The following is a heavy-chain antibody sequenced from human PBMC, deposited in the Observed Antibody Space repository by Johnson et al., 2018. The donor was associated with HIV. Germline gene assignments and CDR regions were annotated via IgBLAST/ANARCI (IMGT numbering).Heavy chain of an antibody. CDR1: RFTFDYYG. CDR2: INWNGGST. J-gene: IGHJ3*01. Sequence: VQLVESGGGVVRPGGSLRLSCAASRFTFDYYGMSWVRQAPGKGLEWVSSINWNGGSTVYTDSVKGRFTISRDNAKNSLYLQMNSLRAEDTALYYCARSIAVAGTESDALDFWGQGTMVIVSS. CDR3: ARSIAVAGTESDALDF. D-gene: IGHD6-19*01. V-gene: IGHV3-20*04.